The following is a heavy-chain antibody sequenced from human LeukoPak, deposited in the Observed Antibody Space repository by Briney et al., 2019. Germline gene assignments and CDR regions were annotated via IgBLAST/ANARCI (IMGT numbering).Heavy chain of an antibody. V-gene: IGHV4-4*07. CDR1: GGSISSYY. CDR2: IYATGST. CDR3: ARDRNYYYGSGSYPYDAFDI. J-gene: IGHJ3*02. Sequence: PSETLSLTCTVSGGSISSYYWSWIRQPAGKGLEWIGRIYATGSTNYNPSLKSRVTMSVDTSKNQFSLKLSSVTAADTAVDYCARDRNYYYGSGSYPYDAFDIWGQGTMVTVSS. D-gene: IGHD3-10*01.